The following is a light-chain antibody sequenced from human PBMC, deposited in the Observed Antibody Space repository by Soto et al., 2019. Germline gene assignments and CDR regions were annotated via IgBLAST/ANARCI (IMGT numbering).Light chain of an antibody. CDR2: GAS. J-gene: IGKJ2*01. Sequence: EIVLTQSPGTLSLSPGERATLSCRASQSISSSHLAWYQQKPGQAPRLLIYGASSRATGIPDRFSGSGSGTDFTFTISRLEPEDFAVYYCQQYGSSPPYTFGQGTKVEIK. CDR1: QSISSSH. V-gene: IGKV3-20*01. CDR3: QQYGSSPPYT.